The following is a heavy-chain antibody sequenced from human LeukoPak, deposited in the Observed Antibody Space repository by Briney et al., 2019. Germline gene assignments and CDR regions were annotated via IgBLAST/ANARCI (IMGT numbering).Heavy chain of an antibody. CDR3: ARARREMVDQ. J-gene: IGHJ5*02. Sequence: PSEALSLTCTVSGYSISSGYYWGCSRQPPGKGLEWIGSIYHSGSTYYTPSLKSRVTILVDTSKNQFSLKLSSKTAADKDVYYCARARREMVDQWGQGTLVTVSS. CDR2: IYHSGST. D-gene: IGHD5-24*01. CDR1: GYSISSGYY. V-gene: IGHV4-38-2*02.